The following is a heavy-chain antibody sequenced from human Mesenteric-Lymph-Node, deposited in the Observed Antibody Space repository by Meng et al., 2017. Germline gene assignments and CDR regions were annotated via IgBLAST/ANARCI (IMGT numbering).Heavy chain of an antibody. CDR3: ARDRTTGRYFDY. J-gene: IGHJ4*02. V-gene: IGHV4-4*02. CDR1: GGSMSSTSW. D-gene: IGHD4-11*01. CDR2: IYHSGST. Sequence: QVQLQQGGAGLLKPSETLSLTCAVSGGSMSSTSWWSWVRQPPGKGLEWIGEIYHSGSTNYNPSLKSRVSISVDKSKNQFSLKLSSVTAADTAVYYCARDRTTGRYFDYWGQGTLVTVSS.